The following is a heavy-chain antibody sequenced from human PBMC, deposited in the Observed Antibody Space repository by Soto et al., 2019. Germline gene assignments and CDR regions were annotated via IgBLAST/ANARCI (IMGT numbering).Heavy chain of an antibody. CDR2: VTGSGAGT. V-gene: IGHV3-23*01. CDR3: AKDPNGDYVGAFES. D-gene: IGHD4-17*01. Sequence: GGSLRLSCAASGFTFSSYAMTWVRQAPGKGLEYVSSVTGSGAGTFYADSVKGRFTISRDNSKNTLYLQLSSLRAEDTAIYFCAKDPNGDYVGAFESWGQGSLVTVSS. J-gene: IGHJ4*02. CDR1: GFTFSSYA.